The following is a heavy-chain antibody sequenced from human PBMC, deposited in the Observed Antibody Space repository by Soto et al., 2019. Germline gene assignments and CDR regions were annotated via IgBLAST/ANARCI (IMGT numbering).Heavy chain of an antibody. CDR1: GFTFSNYA. V-gene: IGHV3-23*01. CDR2: ISGSGGST. CDR3: AKDYYDSSGYSYFDS. D-gene: IGHD3-22*01. J-gene: IGHJ4*02. Sequence: PGGSLRLSCAASGFTFSNYARSWVRQPPGKGLEWVSAISGSGGSTYYADSVKGRFTISRDNSKNMLYLQMNSVRAEDTAVYYCAKDYYDSSGYSYFDSWGQGTQVTVSS.